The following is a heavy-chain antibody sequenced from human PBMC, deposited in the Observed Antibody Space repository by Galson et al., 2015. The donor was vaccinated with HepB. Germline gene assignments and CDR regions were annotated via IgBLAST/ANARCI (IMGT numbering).Heavy chain of an antibody. Sequence: SLRLSCAASGFTFSSYAMHWVRQAPGKGLEWVAVISYDGSNKYYADSVKGRFTISRDNSKNTLYLQMNSLRAEDTAVYYCARDREADSSGYYYSWYFDLWGRGTLVTVSS. V-gene: IGHV3-30*04. D-gene: IGHD3-22*01. J-gene: IGHJ2*01. CDR1: GFTFSSYA. CDR2: ISYDGSNK. CDR3: ARDREADSSGYYYSWYFDL.